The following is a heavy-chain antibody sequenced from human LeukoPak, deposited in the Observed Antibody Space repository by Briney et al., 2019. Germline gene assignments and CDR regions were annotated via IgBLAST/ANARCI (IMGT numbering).Heavy chain of an antibody. CDR2: IRYDGSNK. CDR1: GFTFSSYG. CDR3: AKIVGATFWLDP. V-gene: IGHV3-30*02. Sequence: GGALRLSCAASGFTFSSYGMHWVRQAPGKGLEGVAFIRYDGSNKYYADSVKGRFTISRDNSKNTLYMQMKSLRAEDTAVYYCAKIVGATFWLDPWGQGTLVTVSS. J-gene: IGHJ5*02. D-gene: IGHD1-26*01.